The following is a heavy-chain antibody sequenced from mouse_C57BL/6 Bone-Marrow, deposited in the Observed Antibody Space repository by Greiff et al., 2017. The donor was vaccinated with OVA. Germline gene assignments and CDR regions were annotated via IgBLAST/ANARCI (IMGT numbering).Heavy chain of an antibody. J-gene: IGHJ2*01. CDR1: GYTFTDYY. V-gene: IGHV1-26*01. Sequence: VQLQQSGPELVKPGASVKISCKASGYTFTDYYMNWVKQSHGKSLEWIGDINPNNGGTSYNQKFKGKATLTVDKSSSTAYMEHRSLTSEDSAVYYCARILRYPWGQGTTLTVSS. CDR3: ARILRYP. D-gene: IGHD1-1*01. CDR2: INPNNGGT.